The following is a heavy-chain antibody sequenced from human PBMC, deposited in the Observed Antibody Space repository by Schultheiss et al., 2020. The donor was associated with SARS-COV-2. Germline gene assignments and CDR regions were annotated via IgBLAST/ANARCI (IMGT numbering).Heavy chain of an antibody. D-gene: IGHD2-2*01. CDR1: GGSISSSSYY. CDR2: IYTSGST. V-gene: IGHV4-61*02. J-gene: IGHJ6*03. CDR3: ARNIVVVSSGGDYYYYYYMDV. Sequence: SQTLSLTCTVSGGSISSSSYYWSWIRQPAGKGLEWIGRIYTSGSTNYNPSLKSRVTMSVDTSKNQFSLKLSSVTAADTAVYYCARNIVVVSSGGDYYYYYYMDVWGKGTTVTVSS.